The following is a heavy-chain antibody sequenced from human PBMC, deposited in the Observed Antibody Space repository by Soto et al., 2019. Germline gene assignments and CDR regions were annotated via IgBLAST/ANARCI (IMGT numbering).Heavy chain of an antibody. V-gene: IGHV1-18*01. CDR3: ARGYYDYVWGSYRPNDAFDI. J-gene: IGHJ3*02. D-gene: IGHD3-16*02. CDR2: INPYDAET. CDR1: GYNLTNHG. Sequence: ASVKVSCKASGYNLTNHGISWVRQAPGQGLEWMGWINPYDAETDYVEKFQGRVTMSTDTSTTTAYMELRSLRSDDTAVYYCARGYYDYVWGSYRPNDAFDIWGQGTTVT.